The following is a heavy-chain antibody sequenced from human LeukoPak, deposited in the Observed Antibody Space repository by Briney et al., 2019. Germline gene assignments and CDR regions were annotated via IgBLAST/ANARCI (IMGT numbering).Heavy chain of an antibody. Sequence: PSETLSLTCDVSGGSISSSNWWSWVRQSPEKGLEWLAEIYHSGNFNRNPSLKSRVTISVDKSKNQFSLNLTSVTAADTAVYYCARVGINPGDYYSGMDVWGQGTTVTVSS. J-gene: IGHJ6*02. CDR3: ARVGINPGDYYSGMDV. V-gene: IGHV4-4*02. CDR1: GGSISSSNW. CDR2: IYHSGNF. D-gene: IGHD1-14*01.